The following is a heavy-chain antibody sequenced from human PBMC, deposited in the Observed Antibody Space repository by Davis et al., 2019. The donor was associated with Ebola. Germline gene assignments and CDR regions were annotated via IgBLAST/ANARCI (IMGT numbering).Heavy chain of an antibody. CDR3: ARYPNWNDYYYYGMDV. CDR1: GYTFTSYY. J-gene: IGHJ6*02. D-gene: IGHD1-1*01. CDR2: INPSGGST. Sequence: ASVKVSCKASGYTFTSYYMHWVRRAPGQGLEWMGIINPSGGSTSYAQKFQGRVTMTRDTSTSTVYMELSSLRSEDTAVYYCARYPNWNDYYYYGMDVWGQGTTVTVSS. V-gene: IGHV1-46*01.